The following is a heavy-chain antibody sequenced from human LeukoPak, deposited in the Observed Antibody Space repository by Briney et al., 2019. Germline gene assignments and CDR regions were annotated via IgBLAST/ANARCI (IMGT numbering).Heavy chain of an antibody. CDR2: IYHSGST. CDR3: ARHAYSSSSRGHYFDY. CDR1: GYSISSGYY. J-gene: IGHJ4*02. V-gene: IGHV4-38-2*02. D-gene: IGHD6-6*01. Sequence: SETLSLTCTVSGYSISSGYYWGWIRQPPGKGLEWIGSIYHSGSTYYNPSLKSRVTISVDTSKNQFSLKLSSVTAADTAVYYCARHAYSSSSRGHYFDYWGQGTLVTVSS.